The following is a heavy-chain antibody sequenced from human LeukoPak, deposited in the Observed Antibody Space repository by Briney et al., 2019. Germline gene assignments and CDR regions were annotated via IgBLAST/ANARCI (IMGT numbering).Heavy chain of an antibody. V-gene: IGHV1-3*01. CDR2: INAGNGIT. Sequence: GASVKVSCKASGYTFTSYAMHWVRQAPGQRLEWMGWINAGNGITKYSQKFQGRVTITRDTSASTAYMELSSLRSEDTAVYYCARDLLPYYDILTGQSDFDYWGQGTLVTVSS. D-gene: IGHD3-9*01. CDR3: ARDLLPYYDILTGQSDFDY. CDR1: GYTFTSYA. J-gene: IGHJ4*02.